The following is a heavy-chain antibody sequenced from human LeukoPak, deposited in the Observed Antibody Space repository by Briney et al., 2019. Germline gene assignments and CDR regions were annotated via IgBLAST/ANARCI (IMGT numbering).Heavy chain of an antibody. D-gene: IGHD4-11*01. J-gene: IGHJ5*02. V-gene: IGHV1-46*01. Sequence: ASVLVSCKATGFTFTCYYMRWERQAPGQGLEWMGIINPSGGSTSYAQKFQGRVTMTRDTSTRTVYMELSSLRSEDTAVYYCARAISTVLANWFDPWGQGTLVTVSS. CDR1: GFTFTCYY. CDR3: ARAISTVLANWFDP. CDR2: INPSGGST.